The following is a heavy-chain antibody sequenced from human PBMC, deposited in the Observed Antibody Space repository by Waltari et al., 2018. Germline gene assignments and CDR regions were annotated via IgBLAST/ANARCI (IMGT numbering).Heavy chain of an antibody. J-gene: IGHJ4*02. D-gene: IGHD3-22*01. CDR3: AKGGYYYDSSGYPNGLYFFDY. CDR1: GFTFSSYG. Sequence: QVQLVESGGGVVQPGRSLRLSCAASGFTFSSYGMHWVRQAPGKGLEWVAVISYDGSNKYYADSVKGRFTISRDNSKNTLYLQMNSLRAEDTAVYYCAKGGYYYDSSGYPNGLYFFDYWGQGTLVTVSS. V-gene: IGHV3-30*18. CDR2: ISYDGSNK.